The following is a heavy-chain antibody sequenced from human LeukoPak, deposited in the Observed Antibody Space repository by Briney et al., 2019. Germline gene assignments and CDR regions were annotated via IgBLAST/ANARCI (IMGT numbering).Heavy chain of an antibody. Sequence: GGSLRLSCAASGFTFSNYDIHWVRQTPGKGLEWVAFIRYDGNNEYCADSVKGRFTISRDISKNTLYLQMNSLRTEDTAVYYCAKGPMVRGPGGYQYYYMDVWGKGTTVTVSS. CDR3: AKGPMVRGPGGYQYYYMDV. D-gene: IGHD3-10*01. J-gene: IGHJ6*03. V-gene: IGHV3-30*02. CDR2: IRYDGNNE. CDR1: GFTFSNYD.